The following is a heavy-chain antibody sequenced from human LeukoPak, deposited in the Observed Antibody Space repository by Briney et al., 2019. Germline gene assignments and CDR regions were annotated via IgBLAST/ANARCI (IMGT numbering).Heavy chain of an antibody. Sequence: GGSLRLSCAASGFTFSNAWMNWVRQAPGKGLEWVGRIKSKTDGGTTDYAAPVKGRFTISRDDSKNTLYLQMNSLKTEDTAVYYCARAHIMVVTAFDIWGRGTMVTVSS. CDR1: GFTFSNAW. V-gene: IGHV3-15*07. J-gene: IGHJ3*02. CDR2: IKSKTDGGTT. CDR3: ARAHIMVVTAFDI. D-gene: IGHD2-21*02.